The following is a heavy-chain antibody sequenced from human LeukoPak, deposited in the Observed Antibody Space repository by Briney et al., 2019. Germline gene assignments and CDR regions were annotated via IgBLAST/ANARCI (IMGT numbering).Heavy chain of an antibody. CDR1: GFTFSSYE. CDR2: ISSSGSTI. Sequence: GGSLRLSCAASGFTFSSYEMNWVRQAPGKGLEWVSYISSSGSTIYYADSVKGRFTISRDNAKNSLYLQMNSLRAEDTAVYYCVRPQGSYYYYYMDVWGKGTTVTVSS. V-gene: IGHV3-48*03. J-gene: IGHJ6*03. CDR3: VRPQGSYYYYYMDV.